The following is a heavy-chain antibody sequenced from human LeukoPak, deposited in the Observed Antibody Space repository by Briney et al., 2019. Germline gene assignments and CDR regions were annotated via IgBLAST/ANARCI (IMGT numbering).Heavy chain of an antibody. J-gene: IGHJ4*02. CDR2: IYYGGST. CDR1: GGSISSYY. Sequence: SETLSLTCTVSGGSISSYYWSWIRQPPGKGLEWIGYIYYGGSTNYNPSLKSRVTISVDTSKNQFSLKLSSVTAADTAVYYCARVAITFGGVIAMYYFDYWGQGTLVTVSS. CDR3: ARVAITFGGVIAMYYFDY. V-gene: IGHV4-59*08. D-gene: IGHD3-16*02.